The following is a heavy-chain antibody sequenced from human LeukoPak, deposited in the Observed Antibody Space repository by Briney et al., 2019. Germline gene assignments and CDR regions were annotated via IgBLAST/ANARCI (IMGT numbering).Heavy chain of an antibody. CDR2: ISGSGGST. CDR3: ARDTYGDYRWGGFDY. D-gene: IGHD4-17*01. J-gene: IGHJ4*02. Sequence: GGSLRLSCAASGFTFSSYAMSWVRQAPGKGLEWVSAISGSGGSTYYADSVKGRFTISRDNAKNSLYLQMDSLRAEDTAVYYCARDTYGDYRWGGFDYWGQGTLVTVSS. V-gene: IGHV3-23*01. CDR1: GFTFSSYA.